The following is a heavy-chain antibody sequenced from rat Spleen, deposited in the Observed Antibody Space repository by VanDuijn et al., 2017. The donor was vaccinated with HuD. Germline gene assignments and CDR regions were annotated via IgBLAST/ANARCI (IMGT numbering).Heavy chain of an antibody. CDR3: TPEETGRRFPY. Sequence: EVHLVESGGGLVQPGRSLKLSCAASGFTFSNYGIHWIRQAPTKGLEWVASLSTDGGTTYYRESVKGRITVSRDNAKNTLYLQMDSLTSEDTATYYCTPEETGRRFPYWGQGTLVTVSS. D-gene: IGHD5-1*01. J-gene: IGHJ3*01. V-gene: IGHV5-19*01. CDR2: LSTDGGTT. CDR1: GFTFSNYG.